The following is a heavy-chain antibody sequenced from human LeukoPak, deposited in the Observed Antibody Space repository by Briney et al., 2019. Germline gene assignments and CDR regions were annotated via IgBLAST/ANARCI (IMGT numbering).Heavy chain of an antibody. Sequence: PGGSLRLSCAASGFSFSTYSMNWVRQAPGKGLEWVSSITGSSSTIYYADSVKGRFTISRDNARNSLYLQMNSLRDADTAVYYSARDVRYYYDSGGYYVRAFDIWGQGTMATVSS. J-gene: IGHJ3*02. CDR3: ARDVRYYYDSGGYYVRAFDI. CDR1: GFSFSTYS. D-gene: IGHD3-22*01. V-gene: IGHV3-48*02. CDR2: ITGSSSTI.